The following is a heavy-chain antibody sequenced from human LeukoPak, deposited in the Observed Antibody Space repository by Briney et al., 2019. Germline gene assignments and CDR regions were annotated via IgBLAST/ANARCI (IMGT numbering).Heavy chain of an antibody. Sequence: SETLSLTCTVSGCSISSSSYYWGWIRQPPGKGLEWIGSIYYSGSTSYNPSLRSRVTISVDTSKKQFSLRLSSVTAADTAVYYCARLYSGSYLGPDYWGQGTLVTVSS. CDR2: IYYSGST. J-gene: IGHJ4*02. V-gene: IGHV4-39*01. D-gene: IGHD1-26*01. CDR1: GCSISSSSYY. CDR3: ARLYSGSYLGPDY.